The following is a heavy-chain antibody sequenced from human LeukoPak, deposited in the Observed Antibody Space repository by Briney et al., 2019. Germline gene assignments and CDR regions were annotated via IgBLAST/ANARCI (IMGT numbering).Heavy chain of an antibody. Sequence: GGSLRLSCAASGFTFISYWMHWVRQAPGKGLVWVSRINSDGSSTSYADSVKGRFTISRDNAKNTLYLQMNSLRAEDTAVYYCVVRGLTQQPVDYWGQGTLVTVSS. CDR2: INSDGSST. V-gene: IGHV3-74*01. CDR3: VVRGLTQQPVDY. D-gene: IGHD6-13*01. J-gene: IGHJ4*02. CDR1: GFTFISYW.